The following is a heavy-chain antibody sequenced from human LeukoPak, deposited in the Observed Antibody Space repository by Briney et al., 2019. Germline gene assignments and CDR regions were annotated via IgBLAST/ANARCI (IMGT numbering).Heavy chain of an antibody. D-gene: IGHD6-13*01. CDR2: IYTSGST. V-gene: IGHV4-61*02. CDR1: GGSISSSSYY. CDR3: ARQVGAAGRLRFDP. J-gene: IGHJ5*02. Sequence: PSETLSLTCTVSGGSISSSSYYWGWIRQPAGKGLEWVGRIYTSGSTNYNPSLKSRVTMSVDTSKNQFSLKLSSVTAADTAVYYCARQVGAAGRLRFDPWGQGTLVTVSS.